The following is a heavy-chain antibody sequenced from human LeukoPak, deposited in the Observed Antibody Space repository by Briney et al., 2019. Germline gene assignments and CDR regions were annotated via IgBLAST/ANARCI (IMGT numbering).Heavy chain of an antibody. Sequence: ASVKVSCKASGGTFSSYAISWVRQAPGQGLEWMGGIIPIFGTANYAQKFQGRVTITTDESTSTAYMELSSLRSEDTAVYYCARVVAAAGVDYWAREPWSPSPQ. CDR1: GGTFSSYA. J-gene: IGHJ4*02. D-gene: IGHD6-13*01. V-gene: IGHV1-69*05. CDR2: IIPIFGTA. CDR3: ARVVAAAGVDY.